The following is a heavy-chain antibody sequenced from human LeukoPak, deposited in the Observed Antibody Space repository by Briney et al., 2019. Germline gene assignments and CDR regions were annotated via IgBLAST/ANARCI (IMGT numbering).Heavy chain of an antibody. J-gene: IGHJ4*02. CDR1: GFTFSSYG. D-gene: IGHD4-23*01. CDR3: ARRDGDNDRGFDY. Sequence: GGSLRLSCAASGFTFSSYGMHWVRQAPGKGLEWVAVIWYDVSKKYYAESVKGRFTISRDNSKNTLYLQMNSLRAEDTAVYYCARRDGDNDRGFDYWGQGTLVTVSS. V-gene: IGHV3-33*01. CDR2: IWYDVSKK.